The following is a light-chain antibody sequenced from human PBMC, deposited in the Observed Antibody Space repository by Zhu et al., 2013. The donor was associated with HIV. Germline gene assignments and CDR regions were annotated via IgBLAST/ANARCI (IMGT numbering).Light chain of an antibody. Sequence: IVMTQSPATLSVSPSERVTLSCRASQSVSDNFAWYQQKPGQAPRLIIYSVSTRATGIPARFTGGGSGTEFTLTISSLQSEDFAVYYCHQYGSSPITFGQGTRLEIK. CDR3: HQYGSSPIT. CDR1: QSVSDN. V-gene: IGKV3-15*01. CDR2: SVS. J-gene: IGKJ5*01.